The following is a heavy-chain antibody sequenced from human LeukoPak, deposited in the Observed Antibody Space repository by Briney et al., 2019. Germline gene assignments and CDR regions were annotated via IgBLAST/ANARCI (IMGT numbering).Heavy chain of an antibody. V-gene: IGHV1-69*05. CDR3: ARDLVPAAPYYYYYYMDV. Sequence: SVKVSFKASGYTFTSYGISWVRQAPGQGLEWMGGIIPIFGTANYAQKFQGRVTITTDESTSTAYMELSSLRSEDTAVYYCARDLVPAAPYYYYYYMDVWGKGTTVTVSS. CDR2: IIPIFGTA. D-gene: IGHD2-2*01. J-gene: IGHJ6*03. CDR1: GYTFTSYG.